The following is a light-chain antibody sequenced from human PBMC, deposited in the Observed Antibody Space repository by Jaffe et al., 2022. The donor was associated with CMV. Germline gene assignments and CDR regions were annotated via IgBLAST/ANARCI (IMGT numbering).Light chain of an antibody. Sequence: QSALTQPASVSGSPGQAITISCTGTSNDLGAFNYVSWYQQHPGNPPKLIIYDVSNRPSGVSDRFSASKSGNAASLTISGLQAEDEADYYCSSYRNGNVRVFGGGTKVTVL. CDR2: DVS. CDR3: SSYRNGNVRV. CDR1: SNDLGAFNY. J-gene: IGLJ3*02. V-gene: IGLV2-14*03.